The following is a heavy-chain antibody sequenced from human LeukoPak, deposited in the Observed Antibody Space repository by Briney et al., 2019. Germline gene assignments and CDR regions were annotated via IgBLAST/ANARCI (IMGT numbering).Heavy chain of an antibody. CDR3: ARGQYGSGKDI. J-gene: IGHJ3*02. V-gene: IGHV3-48*04. Sequence: PGGSLRLSCAASGFTFGGYRMNWVRQAPGKGLEWVSYISSSSSTIYYADSVKGRFTISRDNAKNSLNLQMNSLRAEDTAVYYCARGQYGSGKDIWGQGTMVTVSS. D-gene: IGHD3-10*01. CDR2: ISSSSSTI. CDR1: GFTFGGYR.